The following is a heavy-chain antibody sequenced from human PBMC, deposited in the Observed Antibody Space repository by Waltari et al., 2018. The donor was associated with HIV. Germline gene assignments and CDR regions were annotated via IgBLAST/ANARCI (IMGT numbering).Heavy chain of an antibody. V-gene: IGHV3-9*01. CDR2: ITWNSGRT. CDR1: GFTLADYA. CDR3: AKSDIDYGMDV. D-gene: IGHD2-15*01. Sequence: EVQLVESGVGLGQPGRSLRLSCAASGFTLADYAMHWVRQVPGKGLEWVSGITWNSGRTGYADSVKGRFIISRDNAKNSLYLQMNSLRVEDTALYYCAKSDIDYGMDVWGQGTTVTVSS. J-gene: IGHJ6*02.